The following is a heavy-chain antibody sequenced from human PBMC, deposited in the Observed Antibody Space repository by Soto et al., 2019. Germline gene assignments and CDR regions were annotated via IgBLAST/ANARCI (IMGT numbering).Heavy chain of an antibody. Sequence: QVQLQESGPGLVKPSQTLSLTCTVSGGSISSGGYYWSWIRQHPGKGLEWIGYIYYSGSTYYNPSLKSRVTISVDTSKNQFSLKLSSVTAADTAVYYCARDGIITPRTSHAFDIWGQGTMVTVSS. CDR3: ARDGIITPRTSHAFDI. J-gene: IGHJ3*02. CDR2: IYYSGST. V-gene: IGHV4-31*03. CDR1: GGSISSGGYY. D-gene: IGHD1-20*01.